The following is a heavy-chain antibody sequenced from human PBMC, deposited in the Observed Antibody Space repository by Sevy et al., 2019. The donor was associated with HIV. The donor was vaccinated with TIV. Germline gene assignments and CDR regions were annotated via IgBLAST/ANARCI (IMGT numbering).Heavy chain of an antibody. D-gene: IGHD6-13*01. CDR3: ARVCWGSSWYIGSYYYGMDV. Sequence: GGSLRLSCAASGFTFSSYEMNWVRQAPGKGLEWVSYISSSRSTIYYADSVKGRFTSSRDNAKNSLYLQMNSLRAEDTAVYYCARVCWGSSWYIGSYYYGMDVWGQGTTVTVSS. CDR2: ISSSRSTI. V-gene: IGHV3-48*03. J-gene: IGHJ6*02. CDR1: GFTFSSYE.